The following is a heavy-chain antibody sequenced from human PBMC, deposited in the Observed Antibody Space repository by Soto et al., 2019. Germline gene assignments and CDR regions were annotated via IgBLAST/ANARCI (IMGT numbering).Heavy chain of an antibody. V-gene: IGHV3-30-3*01. CDR3: ARSGYNVVFDY. J-gene: IGHJ4*02. CDR1: GFTFSSYA. D-gene: IGHD5-12*01. CDR2: ISYDGSNK. Sequence: SGGSLRLSCAASGFTFSSYAMHWVRQAPGKGLEWVAVISYDGSNKYYADSVKGRFTISRDNSKNTLYLQMNILRAEDTAVYYCARSGYNVVFDYWGQGTLVTVSS.